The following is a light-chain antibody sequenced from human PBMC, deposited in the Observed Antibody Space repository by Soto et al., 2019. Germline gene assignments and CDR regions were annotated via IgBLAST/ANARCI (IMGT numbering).Light chain of an antibody. CDR3: QQSGSSPRT. V-gene: IGKV3-20*01. CDR2: GAS. CDR1: QGVNSLF. J-gene: IGKJ1*01. Sequence: EIVLTQSPGTLSLSQCERASLSCRASQGVNSLFFGWHQQKPGQPPRLLIYGASTRATGVPDRFSGSGSGTDFTLTINGLEPEDSAVYYCQQSGSSPRTFGQGTKVDIK.